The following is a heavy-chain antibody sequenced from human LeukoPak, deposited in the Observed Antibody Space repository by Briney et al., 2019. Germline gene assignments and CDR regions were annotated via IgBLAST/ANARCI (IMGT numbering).Heavy chain of an antibody. CDR2: IYHSGST. CDR3: ARSLPKSTIFYYYGMDV. J-gene: IGHJ6*02. CDR1: GGSISSSNW. Sequence: PSGTLSLTCAVSGGSISSSNWWSWVRQPPGKGLEWIGEIYHSGSTNYNPSLKSRVTISVDKSKNQFSLKLSSVTAADTAVYYCARSLPKSTIFYYYGMDVWGQGTTVTVSS. V-gene: IGHV4-4*02. D-gene: IGHD3-3*01.